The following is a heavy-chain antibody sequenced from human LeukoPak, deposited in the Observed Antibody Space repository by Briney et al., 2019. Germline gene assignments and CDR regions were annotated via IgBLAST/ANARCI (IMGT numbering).Heavy chain of an antibody. Sequence: SGGSLRLSCAASGFTFSSYSMNWVRQAPGKGLEWVSSISSSSSYIYYADSVKGRFTISRDNAKNSLYLQMNSLRAEDTAVYYCARDLSPVYGDYSLFPDYWGQGTLVTVSS. CDR1: GFTFSSYS. V-gene: IGHV3-21*01. CDR2: ISSSSSYI. CDR3: ARDLSPVYGDYSLFPDY. D-gene: IGHD4-17*01. J-gene: IGHJ4*02.